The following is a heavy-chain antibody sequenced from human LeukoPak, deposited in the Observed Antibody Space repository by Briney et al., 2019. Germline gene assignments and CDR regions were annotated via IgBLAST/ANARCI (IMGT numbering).Heavy chain of an antibody. CDR3: ARDGVLMVYAIPDDYYYMDV. CDR1: GFTFSSYS. CDR2: ISSSSSTI. D-gene: IGHD2-8*01. V-gene: IGHV3-48*01. Sequence: PGGSLRLSCAASGFTFSSYSMNWVRQAPGKGLEWVSYISSSSSTIYYADSVKGRFTISRDNAKNSLYLQMNSLRAEDTAVYYCARDGVLMVYAIPDDYYYMDVWGKGTTVTVSS. J-gene: IGHJ6*03.